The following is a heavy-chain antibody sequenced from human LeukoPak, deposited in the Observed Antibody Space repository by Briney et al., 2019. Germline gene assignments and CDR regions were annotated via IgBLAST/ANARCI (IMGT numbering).Heavy chain of an antibody. J-gene: IGHJ6*02. CDR2: ISGSGGST. CDR3: ANDFWSGYYGLVGYYYGMDV. Sequence: GGSLRLSCAACGFTFSSYAMSLVRQAPGKGLEWVSAISGSGGSTYYAGSVKGRFTISRDNSKNTLYLQMNSLRAEDTAVYYCANDFWSGYYGLVGYYYGMDVWGQGTTVTVSS. D-gene: IGHD3-3*01. CDR1: GFTFSSYA. V-gene: IGHV3-23*01.